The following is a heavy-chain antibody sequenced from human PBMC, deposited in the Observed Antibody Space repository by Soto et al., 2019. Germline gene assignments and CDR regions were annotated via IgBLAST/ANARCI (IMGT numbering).Heavy chain of an antibody. D-gene: IGHD2-15*01. Sequence: SETLSLTCAVSGGSISSSNWWSWVRQPPGKGLEWIGEIYHSGSTNYNPSLKSRVTISVDKSKNQFSLKLSSVTAADTAVYYCASSGGSAYYGMDVWGQGTTVTFYS. J-gene: IGHJ6*02. CDR2: IYHSGST. CDR1: GGSISSSNW. V-gene: IGHV4-4*02. CDR3: ASSGGSAYYGMDV.